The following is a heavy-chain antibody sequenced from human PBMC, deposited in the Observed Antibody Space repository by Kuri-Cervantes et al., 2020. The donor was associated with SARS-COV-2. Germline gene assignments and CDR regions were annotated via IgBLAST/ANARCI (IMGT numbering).Heavy chain of an antibody. V-gene: IGHV3-21*01. CDR1: GFTFSSYS. CDR2: ISSSSSYI. CDR3: ANDFSRLTMEGVG. D-gene: IGHD3-10*01. Sequence: GGSLRLSCAASGFTFSSYSMNWVRQAPGKGLEWVSSISSSSSYIYYADSVKGRFTISRDNAKNSLYLQMNSLRAEDTAVYYCANDFSRLTMEGVGWGQGTLVTVSS. J-gene: IGHJ4*02.